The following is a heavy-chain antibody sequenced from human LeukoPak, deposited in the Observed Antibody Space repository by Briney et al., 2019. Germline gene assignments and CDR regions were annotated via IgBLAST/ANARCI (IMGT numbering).Heavy chain of an antibody. Sequence: GGSLRRSCAASGFTCSSYAMSWVRQAPGKGLEWVSAISGSGGSTYYADSVKGRFTISRDNSKNTLYLQMNSLRAEDTAVYYCAKDLPLPNPGYYDSSGYWVDAFDIWGQGTMVTVSS. CDR3: AKDLPLPNPGYYDSSGYWVDAFDI. J-gene: IGHJ3*02. D-gene: IGHD3-22*01. CDR1: GFTCSSYA. CDR2: ISGSGGST. V-gene: IGHV3-23*01.